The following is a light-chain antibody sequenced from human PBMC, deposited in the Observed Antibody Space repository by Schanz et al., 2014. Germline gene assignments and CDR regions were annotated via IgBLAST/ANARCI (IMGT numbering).Light chain of an antibody. V-gene: IGLV2-23*01. J-gene: IGLJ3*02. CDR1: SSDVGSYNL. CDR3: CSYAGSNNLRV. CDR2: EGS. Sequence: QSALTQPASVSGSPGQSITISCTGTSSDVGSYNLVSWYQQHPGKAPKLMIYEGSKRPSGVSNRFSGSKSGNTASLTISGLQAEDEADYYCCSYAGSNNLRVFGGGTNSPS.